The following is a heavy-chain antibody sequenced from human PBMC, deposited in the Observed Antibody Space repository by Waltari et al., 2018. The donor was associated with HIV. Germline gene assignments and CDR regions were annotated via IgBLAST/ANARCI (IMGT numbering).Heavy chain of an antibody. CDR3: VHRMADDYGGLDVFDV. V-gene: IGHV2-5*04. Sequence: QINLKESGPALVKPAQTLTLTCSFSGFSLTTTGMGVGWVRQRPGHVLEIVSLIYWNNDVLYSPFLKPRLSIITNTSKKQLILTFYNVDTSGTGTYFCVHRMADDYGGLDVFDVWGPGTTVKVSS. CDR2: IYWNNDV. J-gene: IGHJ6*02. D-gene: IGHD3-10*01. CDR1: GFSLTTTGMG.